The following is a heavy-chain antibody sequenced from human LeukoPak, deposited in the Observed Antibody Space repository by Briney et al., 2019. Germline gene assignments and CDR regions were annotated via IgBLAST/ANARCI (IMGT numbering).Heavy chain of an antibody. V-gene: IGHV3-33*01. CDR2: IWYDGSNK. Sequence: GGSLRLSCAASGFSFSSYGMHWVRQAPGKGLEWVAVIWYDGSNKYYADSVKGRFTISRDNAKNSVYLQMSSLRAEDTAVYYCARAVGTANWFDPWGQGTLVTVSS. CDR3: ARAVGTANWFDP. D-gene: IGHD1-7*01. J-gene: IGHJ5*02. CDR1: GFSFSSYG.